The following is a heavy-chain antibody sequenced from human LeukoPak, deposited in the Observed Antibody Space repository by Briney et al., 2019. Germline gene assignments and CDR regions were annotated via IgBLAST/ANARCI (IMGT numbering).Heavy chain of an antibody. V-gene: IGHV3-23*01. CDR2: ISGSDGRT. D-gene: IGHD1-26*01. CDR1: GFTFSSYA. Sequence: GGSLRLSCAASGFTFSSYAMSWVRQAPGKGLEWVSTISGSDGRTYYADSVKGRFTISRDNSKNTLYLQMNTQRAEDTAVYYCAKAQGDQWELPDYWGQGTLVTVSS. CDR3: AKAQGDQWELPDY. J-gene: IGHJ4*02.